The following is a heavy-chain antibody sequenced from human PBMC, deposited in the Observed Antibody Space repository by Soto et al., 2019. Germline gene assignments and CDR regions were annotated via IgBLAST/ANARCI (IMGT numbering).Heavy chain of an antibody. CDR1: GFTFSSYA. J-gene: IGHJ4*02. CDR2: ISGSGTST. D-gene: IGHD4-4*01. CDR3: AKENTPDYSDYVDY. V-gene: IGHV3-23*01. Sequence: VQLLESGGGLVQPGGSLRLSCAASGFTFSSYAMSWVRQAPGKGLKWISSISGSGTSTYYADSVKGRFTISRDNSKNTMYLQMNSLRAEDTALYFCAKENTPDYSDYVDYWGQGTLVTVSS.